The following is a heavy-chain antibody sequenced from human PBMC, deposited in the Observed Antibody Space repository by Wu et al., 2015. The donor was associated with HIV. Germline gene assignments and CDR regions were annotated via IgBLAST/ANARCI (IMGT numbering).Heavy chain of an antibody. Sequence: QVQLVQSGAEVKKPGASVKVSCKASGYTFAGYYMHWVRQAPGQGLEWMGWINPNSGGTNYAQKFQGRVTMTRDTSISTAYMELSRLRSDDTAVYYCARDMGHEGRQWLVQPGAFDIWGQGTMVTVSS. CDR1: GYTFAGYY. CDR3: ARDMGHEGRQWLVQPGAFDI. V-gene: IGHV1-2*02. CDR2: INPNSGGT. D-gene: IGHD6-19*01. J-gene: IGHJ3*02.